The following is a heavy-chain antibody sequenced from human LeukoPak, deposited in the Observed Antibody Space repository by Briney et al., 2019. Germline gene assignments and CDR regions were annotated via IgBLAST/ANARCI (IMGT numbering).Heavy chain of an antibody. CDR2: INSDETTT. CDR3: TRSGYCSGGNCNSYFDS. CDR1: GFTFSTYW. D-gene: IGHD2-15*01. J-gene: IGHJ4*02. V-gene: IGHV3-74*01. Sequence: PGGSLRLSCAASGFTFSTYWMHWVRQAPGKGLVWVSRINSDETTTRYADSVRGRFTISRDNAKSTLYLEMNSLRAEDTAVYYCTRSGYCSGGNCNSYFDSWGQGTLVTVSS.